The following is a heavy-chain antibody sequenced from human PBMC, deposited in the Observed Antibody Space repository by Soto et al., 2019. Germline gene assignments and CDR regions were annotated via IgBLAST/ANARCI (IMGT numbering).Heavy chain of an antibody. J-gene: IGHJ5*02. Sequence: LSLTCTVSGGSISSSSYYWGWIRQPPGKGLEWIGSIYYSGSTYYNPSLKSRVTISVDTSKNQFSLKLSSVTAADTAVYYCARLASGSNWFDPWGQGTLVTVSS. CDR1: GGSISSSSYY. D-gene: IGHD1-26*01. V-gene: IGHV4-39*01. CDR2: IYYSGST. CDR3: ARLASGSNWFDP.